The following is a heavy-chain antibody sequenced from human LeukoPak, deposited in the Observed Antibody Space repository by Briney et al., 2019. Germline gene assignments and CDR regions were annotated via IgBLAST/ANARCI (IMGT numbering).Heavy chain of an antibody. D-gene: IGHD2-2*02. V-gene: IGHV3-23*01. CDR3: AKDKAQLLYRAPNWFDP. CDR1: GFTFSTYA. Sequence: GGSLRLSCAASGFTFSTYAMSWVRQAPGKGLEWVSVISGTGGDTYYADSVKGRFTISRDNSKNTLFLQMNSLRAEDTATYYCAKDKAQLLYRAPNWFDPWGQGTLVTVSS. CDR2: ISGTGGDT. J-gene: IGHJ5*02.